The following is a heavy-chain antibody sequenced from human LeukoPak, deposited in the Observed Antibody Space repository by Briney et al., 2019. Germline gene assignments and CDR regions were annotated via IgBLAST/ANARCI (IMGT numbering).Heavy chain of an antibody. CDR2: INHSGST. CDR1: GYSISSGYY. Sequence: SETLSLTCTVSGYSISSGYYWGWIRQPPGKGLEWIGEINHSGSTNYNPSLKSRVTISVDTSKNQFSLKLSSVTAADTAVYYCARGLRYLDWLLYNWFDPWGQGTLVTVSS. CDR3: ARGLRYLDWLLYNWFDP. D-gene: IGHD3-9*01. V-gene: IGHV4-38-2*02. J-gene: IGHJ5*02.